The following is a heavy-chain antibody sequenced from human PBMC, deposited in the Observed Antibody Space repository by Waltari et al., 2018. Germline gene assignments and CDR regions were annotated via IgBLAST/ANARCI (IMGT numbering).Heavy chain of an antibody. CDR2: VRYDGGEK. CDR1: GFTFSTYG. Sequence: QEQLVESGGGVVQPGGSLRLSCAASGFTFSTYGMHWVRQAPGKGLEWVTCVRYDGGEKFYAHSVQGRLTISRDNPKNMLYLQMNSLRTEDTAVYYCAKDILQPIFGLVDKDVWCKGTTVTVSS. CDR3: AKDILQPIFGLVDKDV. J-gene: IGHJ6*04. V-gene: IGHV3-30*02. D-gene: IGHD3-3*01.